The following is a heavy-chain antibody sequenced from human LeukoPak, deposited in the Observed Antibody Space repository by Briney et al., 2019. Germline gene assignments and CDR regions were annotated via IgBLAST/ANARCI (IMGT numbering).Heavy chain of an antibody. Sequence: ASVKVSCKASGYTFSSYGISWVRQAPGQELEWMGWISAYNGNTNYAQKFQVRVIMTTDTYTNTAHMELRSLRSDDTAVYYCARNLGYSTLHFDYWGQGTLVTVSS. J-gene: IGHJ4*02. CDR3: ARNLGYSTLHFDY. CDR2: ISAYNGNT. CDR1: GYTFSSYG. D-gene: IGHD3-22*01. V-gene: IGHV1-18*01.